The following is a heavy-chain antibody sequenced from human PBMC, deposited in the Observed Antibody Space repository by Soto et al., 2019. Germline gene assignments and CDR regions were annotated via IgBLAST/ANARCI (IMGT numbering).Heavy chain of an antibody. CDR3: VRAPLDYYSADYFDN. D-gene: IGHD2-21*01. CDR1: GYMFREND. J-gene: IGHJ4*02. Sequence: ASVKVSCKASGYMFRENDINWVRQATGQGLEWMGWMNPNSGNTGYAQKFQGRVIMTRDTSTSTAYMELSSLRSEDMAVYFCVRAPLDYYSADYFDNWGQGTPVTVSS. V-gene: IGHV1-8*01. CDR2: MNPNSGNT.